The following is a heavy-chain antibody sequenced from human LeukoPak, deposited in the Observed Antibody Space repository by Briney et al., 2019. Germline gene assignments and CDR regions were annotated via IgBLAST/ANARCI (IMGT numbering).Heavy chain of an antibody. J-gene: IGHJ4*02. CDR2: IKLDGSEK. CDR3: ARIGMATISYFDY. V-gene: IGHV3-7*01. CDR1: GFTFSSHW. D-gene: IGHD5-24*01. Sequence: PGGSLRLSCAASGFTFSSHWMSWVRQAPGKGLEGVANIKLDGSEKYYVDSVKGRFTISRDNGKNSLYLQMNSLRAEDTAVYFCARIGMATISYFDYWGQGTLVTVSS.